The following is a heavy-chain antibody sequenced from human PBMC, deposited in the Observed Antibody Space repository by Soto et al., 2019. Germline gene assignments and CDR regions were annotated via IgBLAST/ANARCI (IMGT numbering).Heavy chain of an antibody. J-gene: IGHJ4*02. CDR2: IWYDGSNK. CDR1: GFTFSSYG. Sequence: QVQLVESGGGVVQPGRSLRLSCAASGFTFSSYGMHWVRQAPGKGLEWVAVIWYDGSNKYYADSVKGRFTISRDNSKNTLYLQMNSLSAEDTAVYYCATEDSGYDYYFDYWGQGTLVTVSS. CDR3: ATEDSGYDYYFDY. V-gene: IGHV3-33*01. D-gene: IGHD5-12*01.